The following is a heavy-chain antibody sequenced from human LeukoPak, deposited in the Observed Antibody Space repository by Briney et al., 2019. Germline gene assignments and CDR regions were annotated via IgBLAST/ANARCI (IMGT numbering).Heavy chain of an antibody. CDR2: IIPILGIA. CDR1: GGTFSSYT. Sequence: ASVKVSCKASGGTFSSYTISWVRQAPGQGLEWMGRIIPILGIANYAQRFQGRVTITADKSTSTAYMELSSLRSEDTAVYYCASTGHTMTPLLDYWGQGTLVTVSS. J-gene: IGHJ4*02. CDR3: ASTGHTMTPLLDY. D-gene: IGHD3-22*01. V-gene: IGHV1-69*02.